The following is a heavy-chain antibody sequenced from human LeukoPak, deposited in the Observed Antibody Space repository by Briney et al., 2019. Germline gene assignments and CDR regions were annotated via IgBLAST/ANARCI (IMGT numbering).Heavy chain of an antibody. J-gene: IGHJ4*02. CDR3: ARDSDWAFDN. Sequence: GGSLRLSCAASRFTFSSYVMSWVRQAPGKGLEWVSYINHNGETIYYADSVKGRFTISRDNAKNALYLQMNRLRDGDTAVYYCARDSDWAFDNWGQGTLVTVSS. CDR1: RFTFSSYV. CDR2: INHNGETI. V-gene: IGHV3-48*02. D-gene: IGHD2-21*02.